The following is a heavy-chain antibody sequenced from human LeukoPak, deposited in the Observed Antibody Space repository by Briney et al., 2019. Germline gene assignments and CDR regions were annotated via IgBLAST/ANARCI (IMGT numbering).Heavy chain of an antibody. CDR2: ISSSSSYI. D-gene: IGHD4-17*01. CDR1: GFTFSSYS. V-gene: IGHV3-21*01. CDR3: ARDTRADGDYAFDI. Sequence: PGGSLRLSCAASGFTFSSYSMNWVRQAPGKGLEWVSSISSSSSYIYYADSVKGRFTISRDNAKNSLYLQMNSLRAEDTAVYYCARDTRADGDYAFDIWGQGTMVTVSS. J-gene: IGHJ3*02.